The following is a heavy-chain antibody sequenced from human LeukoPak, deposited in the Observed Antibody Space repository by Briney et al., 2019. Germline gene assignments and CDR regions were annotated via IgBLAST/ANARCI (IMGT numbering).Heavy chain of an antibody. V-gene: IGHV4-59*01. CDR2: IYYSGST. Sequence: SETLSLTCAVYGGSFSGYYWSWIRQPPGKGLEWIGYIYYSGSTNYNPSLKSRVTISVDTSKNQFSLKLSSVTAADTAVYYCARDSLPYYYGSGSYNWFDPWGQGTLVTVSS. D-gene: IGHD3-10*01. J-gene: IGHJ5*02. CDR3: ARDSLPYYYGSGSYNWFDP. CDR1: GGSFSGYY.